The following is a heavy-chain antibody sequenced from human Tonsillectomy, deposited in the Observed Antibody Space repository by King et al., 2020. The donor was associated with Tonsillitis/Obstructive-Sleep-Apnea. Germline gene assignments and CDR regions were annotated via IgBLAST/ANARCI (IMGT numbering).Heavy chain of an antibody. J-gene: IGHJ3*01. Sequence: VQLVESGGGVVQPGRSLRLSCAASGFTFSSYGMHWVRQAPGKGLEWVAVLWYDGSNKYYADSVKGRFPISRDNSKNTLYLQMNSLSAGDPAVYYCARDTYYDILTGYYPPAVSWGQGTMVTVSS. D-gene: IGHD3-9*01. CDR1: GFTFSSYG. CDR2: LWYDGSNK. V-gene: IGHV3-33*01. CDR3: ARDTYYDILTGYYPPAVS.